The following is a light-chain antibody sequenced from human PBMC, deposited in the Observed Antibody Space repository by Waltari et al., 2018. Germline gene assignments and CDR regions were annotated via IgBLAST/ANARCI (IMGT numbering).Light chain of an antibody. J-gene: IGLJ2*01. CDR2: DVS. CDR3: SSYTSSNTVV. Sequence: HSALTQPASVSGSPGQSITIPCSGSSSDVGGYNNASWYLQYPGQAPKLILYDVSQRPSEISDRFSGSKSGRTASLTISGLQAEDEADYYCSSYTSSNTVVFGGGTKVTVL. CDR1: SSDVGGYNN. V-gene: IGLV2-14*03.